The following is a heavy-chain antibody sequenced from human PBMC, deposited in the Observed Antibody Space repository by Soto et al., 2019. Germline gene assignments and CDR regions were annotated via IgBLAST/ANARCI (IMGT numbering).Heavy chain of an antibody. CDR2: IYYSGST. J-gene: IGHJ6*02. Sequence: SETLSLTCTVSGGSISSSSYYWGWIRQPPGKGLEWIGSIYYSGSTYYHPSLKSRVTTSVDTSKNQFSLKLSSVTAADTAVYYCARPSVDLYYYGMDVWGQGTTVTVSS. CDR3: ARPSVDLYYYGMDV. CDR1: GGSISSSSYY. V-gene: IGHV4-39*01.